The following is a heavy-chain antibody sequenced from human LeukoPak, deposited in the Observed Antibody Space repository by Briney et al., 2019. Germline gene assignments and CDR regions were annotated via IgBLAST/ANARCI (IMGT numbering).Heavy chain of an antibody. D-gene: IGHD1-7*01. V-gene: IGHV3-74*01. J-gene: IGHJ4*02. CDR3: ARTGNFLFDY. CDR2: MNGDGSTI. Sequence: GGSLRLSCAGSGFTFSSSWIHWVRQGPGKGLVWVARMNGDGSTINYADSVKGRFTISRDNAKNTVYLQMSSLRDEDTAIYYCARTGNFLFDYWGQGTLVTVSS. CDR1: GFTFSSSW.